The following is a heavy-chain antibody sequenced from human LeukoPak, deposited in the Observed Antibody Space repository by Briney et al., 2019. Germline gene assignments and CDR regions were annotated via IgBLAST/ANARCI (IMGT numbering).Heavy chain of an antibody. CDR3: ARLEGSRDY. Sequence: PSETLSLTCAVYGGSFSGSYWSWIRKPPGKGLEWIGEINHSGSTNYNPSLKSRVTISVDTSKNQFSLKLSSVTAADTAVYYCARLEGSRDYWGQGTLVTVST. V-gene: IGHV4-34*01. CDR1: GGSFSGSY. CDR2: INHSGST. J-gene: IGHJ4*02. D-gene: IGHD3-10*01.